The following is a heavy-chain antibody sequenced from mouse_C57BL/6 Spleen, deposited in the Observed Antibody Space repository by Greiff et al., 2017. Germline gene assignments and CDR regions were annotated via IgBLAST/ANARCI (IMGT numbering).Heavy chain of an antibody. CDR2: IYPGDGDT. CDR3: AGGPFIVGY. J-gene: IGHJ2*01. CDR1: GYAFSSSW. D-gene: IGHD1-1*01. V-gene: IGHV1-82*01. Sequence: QVLLQQSGPELVKPGASVKISCKASGYAFSSSWMNWVKQRPGKGLEWIGRIYPGDGDTNYNGKFKGKATLTADKSSSTAYMQLSSLTSEDSAVYFCAGGPFIVGYWGQGTTRTVSS.